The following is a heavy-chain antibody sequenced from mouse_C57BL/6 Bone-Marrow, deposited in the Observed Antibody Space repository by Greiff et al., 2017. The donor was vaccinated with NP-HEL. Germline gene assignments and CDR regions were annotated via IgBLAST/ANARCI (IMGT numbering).Heavy chain of an antibody. CDR2: FYPGGGSI. D-gene: IGHD1-1*01. CDR1: GYTFTEYT. V-gene: IGHV1-62-2*01. CDR3: ARHEGGSSRYYAMDY. J-gene: IGHJ4*01. Sequence: QFQLQQSGAELVKPGASVKLSCKASGYTFTEYTIHWVKQRPGQGLEWIGWFYPGGGSIKYNEKFKDKAPLTADKSSSTVYMELSRLTSEDSAVYFCARHEGGSSRYYAMDYWGQGTSVTVSS.